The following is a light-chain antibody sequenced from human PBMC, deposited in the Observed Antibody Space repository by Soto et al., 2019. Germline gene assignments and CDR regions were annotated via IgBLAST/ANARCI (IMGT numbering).Light chain of an antibody. CDR1: SSNIGAGYD. V-gene: IGLV1-40*01. CDR2: GNS. CDR3: QSYDSSPNWV. Sequence: QSVLTQPPSVSGAPGQRVTISCTGSSSNIGAGYDVHWYQQLPGTAPKLLIYGNSNRPSGVPDRFSGSKSGTSASLAITGLQAEDEADYYCQSYDSSPNWVFGGGTQLTVL. J-gene: IGLJ3*02.